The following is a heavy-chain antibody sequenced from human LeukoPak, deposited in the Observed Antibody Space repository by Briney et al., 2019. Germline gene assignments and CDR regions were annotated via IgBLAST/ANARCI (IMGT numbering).Heavy chain of an antibody. CDR2: ISSSSSYI. J-gene: IGHJ5*02. Sequence: GGSLRLSCAASGFTFSSYSMNWVRPAPGKGLEWVSSISSSSSYIYYADSVKGRFTISRDNAKNSLYLQMNSLRAEDTAVYYCARSGSSWYVRWFDPWGQGTLVTVSS. CDR3: ARSGSSWYVRWFDP. CDR1: GFTFSSYS. V-gene: IGHV3-21*01. D-gene: IGHD6-13*01.